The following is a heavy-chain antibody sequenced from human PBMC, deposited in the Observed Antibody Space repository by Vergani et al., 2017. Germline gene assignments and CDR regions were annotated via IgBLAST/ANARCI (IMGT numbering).Heavy chain of an antibody. CDR2: LTASGSGI. Sequence: EVQLLESGGRLVQPGGSLRLSCVASGFAFSRYAMSWVRQAPGKGLEWVSGLTASGSGISYADSVRGRFTISRDNSKNSLYLQMNSLRTEDTALYYCAKDGTYGSGSYYDYWGQGTLVTVSS. CDR3: AKDGTYGSGSYYDY. J-gene: IGHJ4*02. D-gene: IGHD3-10*01. V-gene: IGHV3-23*01. CDR1: GFAFSRYA.